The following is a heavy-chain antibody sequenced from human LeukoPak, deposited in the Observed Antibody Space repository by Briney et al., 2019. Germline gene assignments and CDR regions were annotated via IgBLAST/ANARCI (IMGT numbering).Heavy chain of an antibody. CDR1: GYSFTSYW. D-gene: IGHD5-12*01. Sequence: GESLKISCKGSGYSFTSYWIGWVRQMPGKGLEWMGIIYPGDSDTRYSPSFQGQVTISADKSISTAYLQWSSLKASDAAMYYCARHMTAMATIDAFDIWGQGTMVTVSS. CDR3: ARHMTAMATIDAFDI. V-gene: IGHV5-51*01. J-gene: IGHJ3*02. CDR2: IYPGDSDT.